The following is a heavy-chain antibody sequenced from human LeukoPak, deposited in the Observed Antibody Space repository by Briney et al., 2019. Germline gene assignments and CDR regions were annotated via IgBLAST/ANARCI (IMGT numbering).Heavy chain of an antibody. J-gene: IGHJ4*02. CDR2: ISAYNGNT. CDR3: ARDGWDTVVVVAATRYDY. Sequence: ASVKVSCKASGYTFTSYGISWVRQAPGQGLEWMGWISAYNGNTNYAQKLQGRVTMTTDTSTSTAYMELRSLRSDDTAVYYCARDGWDTVVVVAATRYDYWGQGALVTVSS. CDR1: GYTFTSYG. D-gene: IGHD2-15*01. V-gene: IGHV1-18*01.